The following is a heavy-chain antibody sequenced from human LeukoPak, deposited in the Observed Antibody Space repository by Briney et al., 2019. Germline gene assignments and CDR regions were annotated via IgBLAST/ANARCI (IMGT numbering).Heavy chain of an antibody. CDR3: AKGVKVPLLRYFSYYMDV. D-gene: IGHD3-9*01. J-gene: IGHJ6*03. CDR1: GFTFTTYW. Sequence: GGSLRLSCTASGFTFTTYWMSWVRHPPGKGLEWVANIKQDGTEKYYVDSVKGRFTISRDNSKNTLYLQMNSLRAEDTAVYYCAKGVKVPLLRYFSYYMDVWGKGTTVTISS. V-gene: IGHV3-7*01. CDR2: IKQDGTEK.